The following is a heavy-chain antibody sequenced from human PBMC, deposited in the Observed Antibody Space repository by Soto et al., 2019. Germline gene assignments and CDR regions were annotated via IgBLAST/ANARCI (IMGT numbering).Heavy chain of an antibody. D-gene: IGHD3-9*01. J-gene: IGHJ4*02. CDR1: GGSFSSDFSS. CDR3: ARGQPGLFSFDS. Sequence: QLQLQESGSGLVKPSQTLSLTCGVSGGSFSSDFSSWIWIRQTSGKGLEWIGYIYHNGGSYFNPSLVSRGSISIDTSNNQFSLNLTSVTAADTAVYYCARGQPGLFSFDSWGQGILVTVSS. V-gene: IGHV4-30-2*01. CDR2: IYHNGGS.